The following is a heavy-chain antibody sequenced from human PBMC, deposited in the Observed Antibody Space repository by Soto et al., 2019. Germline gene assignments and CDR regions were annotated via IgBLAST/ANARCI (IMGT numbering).Heavy chain of an antibody. V-gene: IGHV3-23*01. CDR1: GFIFSNYV. Sequence: QAGGSLRLSCAASGFIFSNYVMSWVRQAPGKGLEWVSGISGSGGSTYYADSVKGRFTISRDNSQNTLYLQMNSLRAEDTAVYYCAKDSGLRFLKSGMDVWGQGTTVTVSS. CDR3: AKDSGLRFLKSGMDV. J-gene: IGHJ6*02. CDR2: ISGSGGST. D-gene: IGHD3-3*01.